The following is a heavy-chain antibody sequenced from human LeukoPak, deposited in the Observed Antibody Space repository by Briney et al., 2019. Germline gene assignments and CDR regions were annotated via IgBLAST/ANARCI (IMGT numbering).Heavy chain of an antibody. CDR2: IKSKTDGGTT. V-gene: IGHV3-15*01. Sequence: PGGSLRLSYAASGFTFSNAWMSWVRQAPGKGLEWVGRIKSKTDGGTTDYAAPVKGRFTISRDDSKNTLYLQMNSLKTEDTAVYYCTTELLWFGESSGYWGQGTQVTVSS. D-gene: IGHD3-10*01. CDR3: TTELLWFGESSGY. CDR1: GFTFSNAW. J-gene: IGHJ4*02.